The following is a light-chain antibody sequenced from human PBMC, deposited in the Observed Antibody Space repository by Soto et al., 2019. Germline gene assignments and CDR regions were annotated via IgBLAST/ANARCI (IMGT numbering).Light chain of an antibody. Sequence: DIQMTQSPSTLSASVGDRVTITCRASQRMSRWLAWYQQKPGKAPKLLIYDASSLESGVASRFSGSGSGTEFTLTISRLQPDGFATDYGQLYNSYSGLSLGGGTKVEIK. J-gene: IGKJ4*01. CDR3: QLYNSYSGLS. CDR1: QRMSRW. V-gene: IGKV1-5*01. CDR2: DAS.